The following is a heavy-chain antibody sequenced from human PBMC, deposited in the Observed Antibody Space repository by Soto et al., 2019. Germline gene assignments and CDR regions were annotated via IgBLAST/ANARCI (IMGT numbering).Heavy chain of an antibody. J-gene: IGHJ4*02. V-gene: IGHV1-2*02. Sequence: QVQLVQSGAELKKPGASVKVSCKASGNTFIGYYIHWVRQAPGQGLEWMGWINPNNDGTTYGEKFQGRVTRTRETSTGTANMELSRRRSDGTSVYYCARDLGGSRDSWGQGTLVTVSS. D-gene: IGHD1-26*01. CDR3: ARDLGGSRDS. CDR1: GNTFIGYY. CDR2: INPNNDGT.